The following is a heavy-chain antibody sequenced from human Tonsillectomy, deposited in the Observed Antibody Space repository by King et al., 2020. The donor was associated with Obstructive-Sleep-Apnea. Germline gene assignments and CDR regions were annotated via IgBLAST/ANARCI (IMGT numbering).Heavy chain of an antibody. CDR1: GASIDRTVYY. CDR3: VGEGSDEAANWFDP. D-gene: IGHD1-26*01. V-gene: IGHV4-39*07. J-gene: IGHJ5*01. Sequence: QLQESGPGLVKPSETLSLTCTVSGASIDRTVYYWAWIRQAPGKGLEWIGSIFYSGSTIYNSPLRSRVTISLDTPNNQFSLKLKSGTAADTAVYCCVGEGSDEAANWFDPWGQGTLVTVSS. CDR2: IFYSGST.